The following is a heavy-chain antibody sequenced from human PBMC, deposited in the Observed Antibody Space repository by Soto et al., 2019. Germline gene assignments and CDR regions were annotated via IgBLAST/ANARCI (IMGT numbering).Heavy chain of an antibody. CDR1: GFTFSRYA. CDR3: AKDEVGAVYYYYDGMDV. Sequence: EVQLLESGGGLVQPGGSLRLSCAASGFTFSRYAMSWVRQAPGKGLEWVSAISGSGDSTYYADSVKGRFTISRDNSKNTLYLQMNSLRAEDTAVYYCAKDEVGAVYYYYDGMDVWGQGTTVTVSS. CDR2: ISGSGDST. V-gene: IGHV3-23*01. D-gene: IGHD1-26*01. J-gene: IGHJ6*02.